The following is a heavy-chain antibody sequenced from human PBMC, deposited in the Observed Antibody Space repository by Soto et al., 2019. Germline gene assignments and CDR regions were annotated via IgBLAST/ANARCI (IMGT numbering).Heavy chain of an antibody. CDR3: ARALMYYDFWSGYKYYYGMDV. D-gene: IGHD3-3*01. CDR2: ISAYNGNT. J-gene: IGHJ6*02. Sequence: VASVKVSCKASGYTFTSYGISWVRQAPGQGLEWMGWISAYNGNTNYAQKLQGRVTMTTDTSTSTAYMELRSLRSDDTAVYYCARALMYYDFWSGYKYYYGMDVWGQGTTVTVSS. V-gene: IGHV1-18*04. CDR1: GYTFTSYG.